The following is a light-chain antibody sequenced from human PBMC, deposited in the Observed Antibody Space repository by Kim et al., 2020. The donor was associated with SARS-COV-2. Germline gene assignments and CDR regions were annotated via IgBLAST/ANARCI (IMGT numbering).Light chain of an antibody. V-gene: IGLV1-40*01. Sequence: GLAVTISFNGNWSNIRACYHVNWYQHLPGTAPKLLSYGYPHLPSGVPYRFSGSRSGNSASLAITWLQTEDEAEYYRQSYDKNLRRVFGGGTQLTVL. J-gene: IGLJ3*02. CDR1: WSNIRACYH. CDR3: QSYDKNLRRV. CDR2: GYP.